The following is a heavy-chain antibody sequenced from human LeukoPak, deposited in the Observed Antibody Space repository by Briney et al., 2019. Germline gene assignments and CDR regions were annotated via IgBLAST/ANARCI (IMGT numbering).Heavy chain of an antibody. CDR2: MNPNSGNT. V-gene: IGHV1-8*01. Sequence: APVKVSCKASGYTFTNHDINWVRQATGQGLEWMGWMNPNSGNTGYAQKFQGRVTMTRNTSISTAYMELSSLRSEDTAVYYCARDRLRVADGSSLSADAFDIWGQGTMVTVSS. D-gene: IGHD6-6*01. CDR1: GYTFTNHD. CDR3: ARDRLRVADGSSLSADAFDI. J-gene: IGHJ3*02.